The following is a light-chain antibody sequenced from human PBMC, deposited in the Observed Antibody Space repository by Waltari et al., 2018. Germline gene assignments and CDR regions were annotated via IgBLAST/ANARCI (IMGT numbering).Light chain of an antibody. Sequence: DIQMTQSPSSLSASVGDRVTMTCRASQSVSNYLNWYQQKPGKAPKLLIYTASSLQSGVPRRFSGSGSGTDFTLTISSLQPEDFATYYCQQSYSTPRTFGQGTKVEIK. V-gene: IGKV1-39*01. CDR3: QQSYSTPRT. J-gene: IGKJ1*01. CDR1: QSVSNY. CDR2: TAS.